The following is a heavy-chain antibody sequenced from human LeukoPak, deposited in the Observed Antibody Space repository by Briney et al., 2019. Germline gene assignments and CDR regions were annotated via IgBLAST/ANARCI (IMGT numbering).Heavy chain of an antibody. CDR3: ARDEYCSSTGCYPFDY. D-gene: IGHD2-2*01. V-gene: IGHV3-20*04. CDR1: GFTFDDYG. J-gene: IGHJ4*02. Sequence: GGSLRLSCAASGFTFDDYGMSWVRQAPGKGLEWVSGINWNGGSTGYADSVKGRFTISRDNAKNSLYLQMNSLRAEDTALYYCARDEYCSSTGCYPFDYWGQGTLVTVSS. CDR2: INWNGGST.